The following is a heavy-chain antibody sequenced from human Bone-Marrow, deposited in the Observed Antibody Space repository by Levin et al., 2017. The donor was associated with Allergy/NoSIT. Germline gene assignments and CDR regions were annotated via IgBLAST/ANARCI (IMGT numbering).Heavy chain of an antibody. CDR3: ARPHFDILTVFFPDAFDI. J-gene: IGHJ3*02. CDR1: GYTFTNYW. Sequence: PGESLKISCKASGYTFTNYWIAWVRQMPGKGLQYMGIIYPGDSDARYSPSFEGQVTMSVDKSFNTAYLQWASLTAPDTAIYYCARPHFDILTVFFPDAFDIWGQGTMVTVSP. D-gene: IGHD3-9*01. CDR2: IYPGDSDA. V-gene: IGHV5-51*01.